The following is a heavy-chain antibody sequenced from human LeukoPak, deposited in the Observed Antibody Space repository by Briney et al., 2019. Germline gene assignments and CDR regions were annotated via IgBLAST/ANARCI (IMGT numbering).Heavy chain of an antibody. D-gene: IGHD3-22*01. V-gene: IGHV4-34*01. J-gene: IGHJ4*02. Sequence: SETLSLTCAVYGGSFGGYYWSWIRQPPGKGLEWIGEINHSGSTNYNPSLKSRVTISVDTSKNQFSLKLSSVTAADTAVYYCARVVGFDSSGYYYNDYWGQGTLVTVSS. CDR3: ARVVGFDSSGYYYNDY. CDR1: GGSFGGYY. CDR2: INHSGST.